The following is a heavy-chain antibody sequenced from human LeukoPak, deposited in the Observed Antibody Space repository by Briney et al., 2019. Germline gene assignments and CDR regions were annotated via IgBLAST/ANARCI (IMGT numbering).Heavy chain of an antibody. Sequence: SQTLSLTCTVSGGSISSGGYYWSWIRQHPGKGLEWIGYIYYSGSTDYNPSLKSRFTMSVDTSKNQFSLKLSSVTAADTAVYYCASADYDMAFDIWGQGTMVTVSA. CDR1: GGSISSGGYY. D-gene: IGHD3-9*01. V-gene: IGHV4-31*03. CDR2: IYYSGST. J-gene: IGHJ3*02. CDR3: ASADYDMAFDI.